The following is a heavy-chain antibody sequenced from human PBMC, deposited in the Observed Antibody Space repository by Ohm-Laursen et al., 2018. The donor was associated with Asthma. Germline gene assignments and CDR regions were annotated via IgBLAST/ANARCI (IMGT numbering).Heavy chain of an antibody. CDR1: GITFSKAW. CDR3: TTDGYGSGWSYYFDN. V-gene: IGHV3-15*01. Sequence: GSLRLSCSASGITFSKAWMSWVRQAPGKGLEWVARIKSNTYGGATDYPASVKGRFTISRDDSKNTLYPQMNNLESEDRAVYYCTTDGYGSGWSYYFDNWGKGTLVTVSS. CDR2: IKSNTYGGAT. D-gene: IGHD6-19*01. J-gene: IGHJ4*02.